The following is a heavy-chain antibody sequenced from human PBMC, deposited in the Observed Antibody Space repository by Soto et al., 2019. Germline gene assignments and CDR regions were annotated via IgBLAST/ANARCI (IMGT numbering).Heavy chain of an antibody. J-gene: IGHJ3*02. Sequence: GASVKVSCKASGYTFTSYGISWVRQAPGQGLEWMGWISAYNGNTNYAQKLQGRVTMTTDTSTSTAYMELRSLRSDDTAVYYCARTPGQWLDEEDAFDIWGQGTMVTVS. V-gene: IGHV1-18*01. D-gene: IGHD6-19*01. CDR1: GYTFTSYG. CDR3: ARTPGQWLDEEDAFDI. CDR2: ISAYNGNT.